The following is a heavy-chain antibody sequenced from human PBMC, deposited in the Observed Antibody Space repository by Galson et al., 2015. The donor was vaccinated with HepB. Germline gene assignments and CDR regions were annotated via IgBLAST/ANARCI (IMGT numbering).Heavy chain of an antibody. V-gene: IGHV3-30*04. CDR3: ARDPDDSEGYYMTFEY. J-gene: IGHJ4*02. D-gene: IGHD1-26*01. CDR2: TSYDGKNQ. Sequence: SLRLSCAVSGFSFSDFAMHWVRQAPGKGLEWVAITSYDGKNQYYADSVRGRFTISRDISKKTLYLQMNSLRAEDTAIYYCARDPDDSEGYYMTFEYWGQGTLVSVSS. CDR1: GFSFSDFA.